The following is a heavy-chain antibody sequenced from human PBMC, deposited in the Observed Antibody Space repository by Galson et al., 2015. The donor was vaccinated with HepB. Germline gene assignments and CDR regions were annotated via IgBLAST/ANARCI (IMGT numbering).Heavy chain of an antibody. J-gene: IGHJ3*01. CDR3: ARAVECGSPCYKGAVNV. CDR2: TYYRSRWYN. V-gene: IGHV6-1*01. D-gene: IGHD2-15*01. Sequence: CAISGDSVSTNSAEWNWIRQSPSRGLEWLGRTYYRSRWYNHYAESVKSRITIKPDTSKNQVSLQLDSVTPEDTAVYYCARAVECGSPCYKGAVNVWGQGTMVAVSS. CDR1: GDSVSTNSAE.